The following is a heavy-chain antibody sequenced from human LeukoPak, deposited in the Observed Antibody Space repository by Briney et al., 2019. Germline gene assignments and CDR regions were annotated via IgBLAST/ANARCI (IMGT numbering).Heavy chain of an antibody. V-gene: IGHV3-30*02. J-gene: IGHJ4*02. CDR3: AKTRITIFGEDYFDY. CDR1: GFTFSSYG. Sequence: GGSLGLSCAASGFTFSSYGMHWVRQAPGKGLEWVAFIRYDGSNKYYADSVKGRFTISRDNSKNTLYLQMNSLRAEDTAVYYCAKTRITIFGEDYFDYWGQGTLVTVSS. D-gene: IGHD3-3*01. CDR2: IRYDGSNK.